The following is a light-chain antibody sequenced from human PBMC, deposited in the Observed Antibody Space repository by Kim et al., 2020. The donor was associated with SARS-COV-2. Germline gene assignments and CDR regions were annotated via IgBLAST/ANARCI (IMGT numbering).Light chain of an antibody. CDR3: QQYNTYLT. CDR1: QNINKW. J-gene: IGKJ1*01. Sequence: IQLTQSPSTLSASVRDRVTITCRASQNINKWLAWYQQKPGKAPNLLIYDASSLQSGVPSRFRGSGSGTEFTLTISSLQPDDFATYYCQQYNTYLTFGQGTKVEIK. V-gene: IGKV1-5*01. CDR2: DAS.